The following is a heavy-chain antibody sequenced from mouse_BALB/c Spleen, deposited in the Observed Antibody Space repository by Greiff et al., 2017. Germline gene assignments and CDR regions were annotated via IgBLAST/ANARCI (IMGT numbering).Heavy chain of an antibody. CDR3: ARFGYAIDY. Sequence: VQLQQSGAELVRPGVSVKISCKGSGYTFTDYAMHWVKQSHAKSLEWIGVISTYYGDASYNQKFKGKATMTVDKSSSTAYMELARLTSEDSAIYYCARFGYAIDYWGQGTSVTVSS. J-gene: IGHJ4*01. CDR2: ISTYYGDA. V-gene: IGHV1S137*01. CDR1: GYTFTDYA.